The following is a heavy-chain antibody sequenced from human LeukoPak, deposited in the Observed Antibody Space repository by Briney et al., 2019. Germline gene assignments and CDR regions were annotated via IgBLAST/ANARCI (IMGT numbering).Heavy chain of an antibody. D-gene: IGHD6-19*01. CDR2: ISGSGGST. CDR3: AKDRMGYRAVGSMDV. Sequence: GGSLRLSCAASGFTFSSYEMNWVRQAPGKGLEWVSAISGSGGSTYYADSVKGRFTISRDNSKNTLYLQMNSLRAEDTAVYYCAKDRMGYRAVGSMDVWGTWTTVTVSS. V-gene: IGHV3-23*01. J-gene: IGHJ6*03. CDR1: GFTFSSYE.